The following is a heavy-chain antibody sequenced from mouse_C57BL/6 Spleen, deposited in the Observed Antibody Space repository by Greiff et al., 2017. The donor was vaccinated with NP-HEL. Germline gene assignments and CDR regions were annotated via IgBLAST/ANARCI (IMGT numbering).Heavy chain of an antibody. D-gene: IGHD1-1*01. V-gene: IGHV1-26*01. J-gene: IGHJ1*03. Sequence: EVQLQESGPELVKPGASVKISCKASGYTFTDYYMNWVKQSHGKSLEWIGDINPNNGGTSYNQKFKGKATLTVDKSSSTAYMELRSLTSEDSAVYYCARERFITTVVATRYFDVWGTGTTVTVSS. CDR1: GYTFTDYY. CDR2: INPNNGGT. CDR3: ARERFITTVVATRYFDV.